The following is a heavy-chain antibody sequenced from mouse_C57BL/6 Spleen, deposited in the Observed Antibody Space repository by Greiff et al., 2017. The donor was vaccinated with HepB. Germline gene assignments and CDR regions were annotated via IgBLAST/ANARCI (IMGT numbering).Heavy chain of an antibody. J-gene: IGHJ2*01. V-gene: IGHV5-4*01. CDR2: ISDGGSYT. D-gene: IGHD2-4*01. CDR3: AREFDYDFDY. Sequence: EVQRVESGGGLVKPGGSLKLSCAASGFTFSSYAMSWVRQTPEKRLEWVATISDGGSYTYYPDNVKGRFTISRDNAKNNLYLQMSHLKSEDTAMYYCAREFDYDFDYWGQGTTLTVSS. CDR1: GFTFSSYA.